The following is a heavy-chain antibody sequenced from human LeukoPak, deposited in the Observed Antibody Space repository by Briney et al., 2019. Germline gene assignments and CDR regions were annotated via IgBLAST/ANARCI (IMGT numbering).Heavy chain of an antibody. CDR1: GFTVSSNS. Sequence: PGGSLRLSCTVSGFTVSSNSMSWVRQAPGKGLEWVSAISGSGGSTYYADSVKGRFTISRDNSKNTLYLQMNSLRAEDTAVYYCARVVIGWYFDYWGQGTLVTVSS. V-gene: IGHV3-23*01. CDR2: ISGSGGST. CDR3: ARVVIGWYFDY. D-gene: IGHD3-22*01. J-gene: IGHJ4*02.